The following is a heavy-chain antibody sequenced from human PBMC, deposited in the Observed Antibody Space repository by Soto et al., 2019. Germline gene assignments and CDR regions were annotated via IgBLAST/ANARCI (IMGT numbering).Heavy chain of an antibody. CDR2: ISAYNGNT. Sequence: GESLRISCKGSGYSFTSYGISWVRQAPGQGLEWMGWISAYNGNTNYAQKLQGRVTMTTDTSTSTAYMELRSLRSDDTAVYYCAREYSGYDYFTGGYYYGMDVWGQGTTVTVSS. D-gene: IGHD5-12*01. CDR3: AREYSGYDYFTGGYYYGMDV. CDR1: GYSFTSYG. V-gene: IGHV1-18*01. J-gene: IGHJ6*02.